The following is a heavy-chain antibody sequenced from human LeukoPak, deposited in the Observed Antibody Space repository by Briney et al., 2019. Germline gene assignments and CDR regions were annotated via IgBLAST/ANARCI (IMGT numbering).Heavy chain of an antibody. Sequence: GGSLRRSCAASGFTFDDYAMHWVWQAPGKGLEWVSGISWNSGSIGYADSVKGRFTISRDNSKNTVYLQMNSLRVEDTAIYHCTKESTYYYDSSDWGQGTLVTASS. CDR2: ISWNSGSI. J-gene: IGHJ4*02. V-gene: IGHV3-9*01. CDR3: TKESTYYYDSSD. D-gene: IGHD3-22*01. CDR1: GFTFDDYA.